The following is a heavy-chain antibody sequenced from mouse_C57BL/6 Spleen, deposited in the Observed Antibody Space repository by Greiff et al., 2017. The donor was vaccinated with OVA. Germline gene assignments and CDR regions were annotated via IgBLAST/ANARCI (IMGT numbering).Heavy chain of an antibody. V-gene: IGHV5-17*01. CDR2: ISSGSSTI. D-gene: IGHD4-1*01. CDR3: ARQGLWEAMDY. J-gene: IGHJ4*01. CDR1: GFTFSDYG. Sequence: EVMLVESGGGLVKPGGSLKLSCAASGFTFSDYGMHWVRQAPEKGLEWVAYISSGSSTIYYADTVKGRFTISRDNAKNTLFLQMTSLRSEDTAMYYCARQGLWEAMDYWGQGTSVTVSS.